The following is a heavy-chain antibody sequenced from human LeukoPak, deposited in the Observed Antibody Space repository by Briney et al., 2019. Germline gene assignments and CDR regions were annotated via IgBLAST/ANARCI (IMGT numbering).Heavy chain of an antibody. V-gene: IGHV5-51*01. CDR2: IYPGDSDT. Sequence: GESLKISCKGSGYSFTSYWIGWVRQMPGKGLEWMGIIYPGDSDTRYGPSFQGQVTISADRSTTGAYLQWSSLKASDTAMYFCARGTVNYNFDYWGQGTLVTVSS. CDR1: GYSFTSYW. D-gene: IGHD1-7*01. CDR3: ARGTVNYNFDY. J-gene: IGHJ4*02.